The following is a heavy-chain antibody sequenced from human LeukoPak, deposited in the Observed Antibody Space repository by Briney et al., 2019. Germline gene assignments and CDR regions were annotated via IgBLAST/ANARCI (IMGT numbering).Heavy chain of an antibody. CDR2: IKQDGSEE. CDR1: GFTFSSYW. V-gene: IGHV3-7*01. J-gene: IGHJ3*02. D-gene: IGHD6-19*01. Sequence: GGSLRLSCAASGFTFSSYWMSWVRQAPGKGLEWVANIKQDGSEEYYVDSVKGRFTISRDNAKNSLYLQMNSLRAEDTAVYYCASPRSSGWYGDDAFDIWGQGTMVTVSS. CDR3: ASPRSSGWYGDDAFDI.